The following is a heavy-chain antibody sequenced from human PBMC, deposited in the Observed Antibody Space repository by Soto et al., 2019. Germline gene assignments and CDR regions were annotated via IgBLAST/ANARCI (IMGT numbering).Heavy chain of an antibody. V-gene: IGHV1-3*01. D-gene: IGHD3-10*01. CDR2: INAGNGNT. CDR3: ARDLVYYYGSGSYPDFDY. J-gene: IGHJ4*02. CDR1: GYTFTSYA. Sequence: GASVKVSCKASGYTFTSYAIHWVRQAPGQRLEWMGWINAGNGNTKYSQKFQGRVTITRDTSASTAYMELSSLRSEDTAVYYCARDLVYYYGSGSYPDFDYWGQGTLVTVSS.